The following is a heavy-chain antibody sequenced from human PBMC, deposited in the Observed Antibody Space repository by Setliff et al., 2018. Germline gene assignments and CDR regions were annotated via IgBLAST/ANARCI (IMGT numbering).Heavy chain of an antibody. V-gene: IGHV4-34*01. CDR2: INPSGTT. Sequence: SETLSLTCTFYGGPFSDYYWGWVRQTPGKGLEWIAEINPSGTTNYIPSLKSRLTISVDTSKRQFSLKLNSVTAADTAVYYCRFWSSYYKNDYWAQGTLVTVSS. J-gene: IGHJ4*02. CDR3: RFWSSYYKNDY. D-gene: IGHD3-3*01. CDR1: GGPFSDYY.